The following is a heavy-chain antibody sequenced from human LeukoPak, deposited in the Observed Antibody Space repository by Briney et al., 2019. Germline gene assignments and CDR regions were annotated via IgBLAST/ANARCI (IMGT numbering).Heavy chain of an antibody. CDR1: GGSFSGYY. D-gene: IGHD6-13*01. Sequence: PSETLSLTCAVYGGSFSGYYWSWIRQPPGKGLEWIGEINHSGSTNYNPSLKSRVTISVDTSKNQFSLKLSSVTAADTAVYYCASSSWIRGGDYWGQGTLVTVSS. V-gene: IGHV4-34*01. CDR3: ASSSWIRGGDY. J-gene: IGHJ4*02. CDR2: INHSGST.